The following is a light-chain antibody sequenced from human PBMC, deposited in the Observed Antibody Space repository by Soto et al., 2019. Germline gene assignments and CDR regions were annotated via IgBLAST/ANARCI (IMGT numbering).Light chain of an antibody. CDR2: GAS. J-gene: IGKJ1*01. CDR3: QQYNNWPRT. CDR1: QSVRSN. V-gene: IGKV3-15*01. Sequence: EILMTQYPATLSVSPGERATLSCGASQSVRSNLAWYQQKPGQAPRRLIYGASTRATGIPARFSGRGSGTEFTLTISSLQSEDFAVYYCQQYNNWPRTFGQGTKVDIK.